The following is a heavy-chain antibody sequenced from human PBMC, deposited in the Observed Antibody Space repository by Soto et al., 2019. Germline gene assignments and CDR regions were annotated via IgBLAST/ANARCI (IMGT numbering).Heavy chain of an antibody. J-gene: IGHJ6*03. V-gene: IGHV3-48*01. CDR2: ISSSSSTI. CDR3: AREGDFWSGYYPYYYYYYMDV. Sequence: GGSLRLSCAASGFTFSSYWMSWVRQAPGKGLEWVSYISSSSSTIYYADSVKGRFTISRDNAKNSLYLQMNSLRAEDTAVYYCAREGDFWSGYYPYYYYYYMDVWGKGTTVTVSS. CDR1: GFTFSSYW. D-gene: IGHD3-3*01.